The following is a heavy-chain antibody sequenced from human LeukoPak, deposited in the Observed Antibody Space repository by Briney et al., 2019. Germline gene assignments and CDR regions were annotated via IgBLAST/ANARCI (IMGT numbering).Heavy chain of an antibody. CDR3: ASIGDGYNANFDY. Sequence: GGSLRLFCAASGFTFSSYWMSWVRQAPGKGLEWVANIKQDGSEKYYVDSVKGRFTISRDNAKNSLYLQMNSLRAEDTAVYYCASIGDGYNANFDYWGQGTLVTVSS. V-gene: IGHV3-7*01. CDR2: IKQDGSEK. J-gene: IGHJ4*02. D-gene: IGHD5-24*01. CDR1: GFTFSSYW.